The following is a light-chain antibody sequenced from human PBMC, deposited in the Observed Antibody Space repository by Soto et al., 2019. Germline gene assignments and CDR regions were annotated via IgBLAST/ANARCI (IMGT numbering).Light chain of an antibody. CDR2: AAS. V-gene: IGKV1-39*01. CDR3: QQLDSMPIT. J-gene: IGKJ5*01. Sequence: DIQMTQSPSSLSASVGDRVTITCRASQGISTYLNWYQQKPGKAPKLLIYAASSLQSGVPSRFSGSGSETDFTLTISSLQPEDSATYYCQQLDSMPITFGQGTRLEI. CDR1: QGISTY.